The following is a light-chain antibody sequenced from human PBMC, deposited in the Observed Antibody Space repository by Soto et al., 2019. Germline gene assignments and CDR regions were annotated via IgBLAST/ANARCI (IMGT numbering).Light chain of an antibody. CDR2: AAS. CDR1: QSIGSY. CDR3: QQSYNAAYT. J-gene: IGKJ2*01. Sequence: DIQMTQSPSSLSASVGDRVTIPCRASQSIGSYLNWYQHKPGKAPKLLIYAASSLQGWVSSRFSGSGSGTEFTFTVSSLQPEDFATYYCQQSYNAAYTFGQGTKLEVK. V-gene: IGKV1-39*01.